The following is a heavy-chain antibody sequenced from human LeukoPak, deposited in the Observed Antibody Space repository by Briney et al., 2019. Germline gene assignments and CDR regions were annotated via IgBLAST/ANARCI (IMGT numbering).Heavy chain of an antibody. D-gene: IGHD3-22*01. CDR1: GYSFTSSW. CDR2: IYPGDSDT. CDR3: ARSRKWLSDRGRYFDY. J-gene: IGHJ4*02. V-gene: IGHV5-51*01. Sequence: GESLKISCKGFGYSFTSSWIAWVRQMPGKGLEWMGIIYPGDSDTRYSPSFQGQVTISADKSISTAYLQWSSLEASDTAMYYCARSRKWLSDRGRYFDYWGQGTLVTVSS.